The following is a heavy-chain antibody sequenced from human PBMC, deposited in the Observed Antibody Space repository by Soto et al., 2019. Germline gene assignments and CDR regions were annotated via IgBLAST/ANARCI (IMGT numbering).Heavy chain of an antibody. CDR1: GFTFSSYS. CDR3: ARELLSYGDYGRGAFDI. J-gene: IGHJ3*02. V-gene: IGHV3-48*02. D-gene: IGHD4-17*01. CDR2: ISSSSRTI. Sequence: GGSLRLSCAGSGFTFSSYSMNWVRQAPWKGLEWVSCISSSSRTIYYADSVKGRFTISRDNAKNSLYLQMNSLRDEDTAVYYCARELLSYGDYGRGAFDIRAQRTTVTVSS.